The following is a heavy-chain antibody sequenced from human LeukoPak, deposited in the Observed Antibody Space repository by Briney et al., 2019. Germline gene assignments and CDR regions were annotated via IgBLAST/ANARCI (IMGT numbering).Heavy chain of an antibody. D-gene: IGHD1-26*01. CDR1: GFTFSSYW. Sequence: PGGSLRLSCAASGFTFSSYWMSWARQAPGKGPEWVANIRRDGGEKYYVDSVKGRFTISRDNAKNSLYLQMNSLRAEDTAVYYCAREYSGRCDFDYWGQGTLVTVSS. CDR3: AREYSGRCDFDY. CDR2: IRRDGGEK. J-gene: IGHJ4*02. V-gene: IGHV3-7*04.